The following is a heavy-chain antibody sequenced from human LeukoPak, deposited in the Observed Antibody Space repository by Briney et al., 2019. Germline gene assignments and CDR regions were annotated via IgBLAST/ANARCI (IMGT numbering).Heavy chain of an antibody. Sequence: ASVKVSCKASGYTFSNWGISWVRQAPGRGLEWMGWISGYNGNTNYAQKLQGRATMTTDTSTSTAYMELRSLGSDDTAMYYCARDPGSGNYRADYWGQGTLVTVSS. J-gene: IGHJ4*02. V-gene: IGHV1-18*01. CDR3: ARDPGSGNYRADY. CDR2: ISGYNGNT. D-gene: IGHD3-10*01. CDR1: GYTFSNWG.